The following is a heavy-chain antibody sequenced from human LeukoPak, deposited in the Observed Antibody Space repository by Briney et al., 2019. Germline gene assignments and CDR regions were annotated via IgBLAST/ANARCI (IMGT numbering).Heavy chain of an antibody. CDR3: ARGITIFGVALYYFDY. D-gene: IGHD3-3*01. V-gene: IGHV1-2*02. Sequence: ASVKVSCKASRYTFTGYYMHWVRQAPGQGLEWMGWINPNSGGTNYAQKFQGRVTMTRDTSISTAYMELSRLRSDDTAVYYCARGITIFGVALYYFDYWGQGTLVTVSS. CDR1: RYTFTGYY. J-gene: IGHJ4*02. CDR2: INPNSGGT.